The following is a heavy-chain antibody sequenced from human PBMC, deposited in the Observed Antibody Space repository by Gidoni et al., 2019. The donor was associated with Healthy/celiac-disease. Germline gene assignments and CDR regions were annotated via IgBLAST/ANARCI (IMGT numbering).Heavy chain of an antibody. V-gene: IGHV3-30*18. CDR1: GFTFSSYG. D-gene: IGHD3-22*01. CDR3: AKYYYDSSGYSPLGY. Sequence: QVQLVESGGGVVQPGRSLRLSRAASGFTFSSYGMHWVRPAPGKGLEWVAVISYDGSNKYYADSVKGRFTISRDNSKNTLYLQMNSLRAEDTAVYYCAKYYYDSSGYSPLGYWGQGTLVTVSS. CDR2: ISYDGSNK. J-gene: IGHJ4*02.